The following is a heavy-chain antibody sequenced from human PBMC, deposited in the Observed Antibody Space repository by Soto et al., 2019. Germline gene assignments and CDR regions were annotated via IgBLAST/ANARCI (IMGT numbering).Heavy chain of an antibody. V-gene: IGHV4-30-4*01. CDR3: AREEVEGDYRTDY. J-gene: IGHJ4*02. Sequence: PSETLSLTCTVSGGSISSGDYYWSWIRQPPGKGLEWIGYIYYSGSTYYNPSLKSRVTISVDTSKNQFSLKLSSVTAADTAVYYCAREEVEGDYRTDYWGQGTLVTVSS. D-gene: IGHD4-17*01. CDR2: IYYSGST. CDR1: GGSISSGDYY.